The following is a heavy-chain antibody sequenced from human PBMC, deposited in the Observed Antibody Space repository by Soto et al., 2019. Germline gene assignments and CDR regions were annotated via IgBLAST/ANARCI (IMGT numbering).Heavy chain of an antibody. CDR1: GFTFSSYA. Sequence: GGSLRLSCAASGFTFSSYAMSWVRQAPGKGLEWVSAISGSGGSTYYADSVKGRFTISRDNSKNTLYLQMNSLRAEDTAVYYCAKAPGDGYNLYYFDFWGQGTLVTVSS. CDR3: AKAPGDGYNLYYFDF. V-gene: IGHV3-23*01. D-gene: IGHD5-12*01. CDR2: ISGSGGST. J-gene: IGHJ4*02.